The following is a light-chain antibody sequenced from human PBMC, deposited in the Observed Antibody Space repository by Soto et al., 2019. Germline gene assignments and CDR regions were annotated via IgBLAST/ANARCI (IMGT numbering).Light chain of an antibody. CDR2: GAS. CDR1: QSVSSN. CDR3: QQYNNWWT. J-gene: IGKJ1*01. V-gene: IGKV3-15*01. Sequence: EIVMTQSPATLSVSPGERATLSCRASQSVSSNLAWYQQKPGQAPRLLIYGASTRATGIPARFSGSGSGTEFTLTFSSLQSEDFAVYYCQQYNNWWTFGQGTKVE.